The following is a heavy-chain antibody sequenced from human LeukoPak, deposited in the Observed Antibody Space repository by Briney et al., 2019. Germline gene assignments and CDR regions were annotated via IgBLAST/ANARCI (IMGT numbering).Heavy chain of an antibody. D-gene: IGHD3-16*02. V-gene: IGHV4-34*01. J-gene: IGHJ4*02. CDR1: GGSFSGYY. CDR3: ARAGMITFGGVIVIPREFDY. CDR2: INHSGST. Sequence: PSETLSLTCAVYGGSFSGYYWSWIRQPPGKGLEWIGEINHSGSTNYNPSLKGRVTISVDTSKNQFSLKLSSVTAADTAVYYCARAGMITFGGVIVIPREFDYWGQGTLVTVSS.